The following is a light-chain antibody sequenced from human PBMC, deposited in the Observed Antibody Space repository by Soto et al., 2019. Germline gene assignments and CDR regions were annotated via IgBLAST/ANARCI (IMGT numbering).Light chain of an antibody. V-gene: IGKV1-39*01. J-gene: IGKJ1*01. CDR2: AAS. Sequence: DIQMTQSPSSLSASVGDRVTITCRARQSISSYLNWYQQKPGKALQLLIYAASSLESGVRSRFSGSGSGPDFALTIGSLQPQDFATYYSQQSYSNSSCTFGRGTKVEIK. CDR1: QSISSY. CDR3: QQSYSNSSCT.